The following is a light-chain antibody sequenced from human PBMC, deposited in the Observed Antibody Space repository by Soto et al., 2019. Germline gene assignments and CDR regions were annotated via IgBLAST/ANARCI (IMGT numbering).Light chain of an antibody. CDR2: GAS. CDR3: QQYGGSPPNT. J-gene: IGKJ2*01. V-gene: IGKV3-20*01. CDR1: QNVNSNY. Sequence: EILLTQSPGTLSLSPGERATLSCRASQNVNSNYLAWYQQKPGQAPRLLFYGASIRATGIPDRFSCSGSGSAFTLPVSGLEPEDFAVYYCQQYGGSPPNTFGQGTKLEIK.